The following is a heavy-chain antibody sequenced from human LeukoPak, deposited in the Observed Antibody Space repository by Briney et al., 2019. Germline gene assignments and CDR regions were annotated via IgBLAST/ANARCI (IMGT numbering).Heavy chain of an antibody. D-gene: IGHD5-18*01. CDR2: ISGSGGST. J-gene: IGHJ4*02. CDR3: AKVAGYSYGYVDY. V-gene: IGHV3-23*01. CDR1: GFTFSSYA. Sequence: GGSLRLSCVASGFTFSSYAMTWVRQAPGKGLEWVSGISGSGGSTYYADSVKGRFTISRDNSKNTLYLQMNSLRAEDTAVYYCAKVAGYSYGYVDYWGQGALVTFSS.